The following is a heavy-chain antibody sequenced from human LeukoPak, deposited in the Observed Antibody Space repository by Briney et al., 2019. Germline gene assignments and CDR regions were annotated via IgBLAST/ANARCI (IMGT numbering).Heavy chain of an antibody. J-gene: IGHJ4*02. CDR2: VYHSGTT. V-gene: IGHV4-38-2*01. D-gene: IGHD2-2*01. Sequence: SETLSLTFAVSGYSISSGYYWGRVRQPPGKGLEWIGSVYHSGTTYYNPSLKSRLTISVDTSNNQFSLNLSSVTAADPAVYYCARSLSTAGIDYWGQGTLVTVSS. CDR1: GYSISSGYY. CDR3: ARSLSTAGIDY.